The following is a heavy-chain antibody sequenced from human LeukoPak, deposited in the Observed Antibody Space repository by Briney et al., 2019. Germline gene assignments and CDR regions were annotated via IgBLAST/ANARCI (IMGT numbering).Heavy chain of an antibody. Sequence: ASVKVSCKASGFTSTGYYMHWVRQAPGQGLEWIGIINPSGGTTSYAQKFQGRVTMTRDMSTSTVYMELSSLRSEDTAVYYCASDSNPEYGDYVGSEGAFDIWGQGTMVTVSS. CDR1: GFTSTGYY. CDR2: INPSGGTT. D-gene: IGHD4-17*01. V-gene: IGHV1-46*01. J-gene: IGHJ3*02. CDR3: ASDSNPEYGDYVGSEGAFDI.